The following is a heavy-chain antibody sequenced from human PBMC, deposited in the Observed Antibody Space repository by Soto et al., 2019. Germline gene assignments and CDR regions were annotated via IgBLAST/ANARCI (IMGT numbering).Heavy chain of an antibody. V-gene: IGHV3-30*02. J-gene: IGHJ4*02. Sequence: GGSLRLSCAASGITFSYYGMHWVRQAPGKGLEWVAGVWKDGSNRYYVDSVKGRFTISRDNSKNTLYLQMNSLRDEDTAVYYCAKVPRGSNFGYYNFWGQGTLVTVSS. CDR2: VWKDGSNR. CDR1: GITFSYYG. CDR3: AKVPRGSNFGYYNF. D-gene: IGHD5-18*01.